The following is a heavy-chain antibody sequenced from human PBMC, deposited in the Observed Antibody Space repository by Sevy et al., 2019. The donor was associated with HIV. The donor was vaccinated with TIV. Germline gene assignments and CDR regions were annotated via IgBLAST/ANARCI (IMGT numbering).Heavy chain of an antibody. Sequence: GGSLRLSCAASGFTFSSYTINWVRQAPGKGLEWVSSISSSNYIYYADSVKGRFTISRDNAKNSLYLQMNSLRAEDTAVYYCARVYSGYYNSWGQGTLVTVSS. J-gene: IGHJ4*02. V-gene: IGHV3-21*01. CDR3: ARVYSGYYNS. CDR2: ISSSNYI. CDR1: GFTFSSYT. D-gene: IGHD1-26*01.